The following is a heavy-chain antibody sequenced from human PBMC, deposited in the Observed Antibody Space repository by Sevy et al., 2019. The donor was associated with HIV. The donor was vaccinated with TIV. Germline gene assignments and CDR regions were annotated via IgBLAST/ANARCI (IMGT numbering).Heavy chain of an antibody. CDR2: VYSDLRT. CDR1: GFTVSNNF. CDR3: ARVIDGYHREFNYFYYYMDV. Sequence: GGSLRLSCAVSGFTVSNNFLNWVRQSPGKGLEWVSTVYSDLRTFYADSVEGRFTVSRDDPKNALYLQMNSLRAEDTAVYYCARVIDGYHREFNYFYYYMDVWGKGTTVTVSS. V-gene: IGHV3-53*01. J-gene: IGHJ6*03. D-gene: IGHD5-12*01.